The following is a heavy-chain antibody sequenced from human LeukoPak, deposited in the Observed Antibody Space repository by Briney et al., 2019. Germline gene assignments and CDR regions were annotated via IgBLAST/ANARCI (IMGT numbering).Heavy chain of an antibody. V-gene: IGHV3-7*01. CDR1: GFTFSNYW. Sequence: GGSLRLSCAASGFTFSNYWMSWVRQGPGKGLEWVANIKQDGSEKYYVDSVKGRFSISRDDTKNSLYLQLNSLRAEDTAVYYCARQYYDILTGTYYFDYWGQGTLVTVSS. J-gene: IGHJ4*02. CDR2: IKQDGSEK. D-gene: IGHD3-9*01. CDR3: ARQYYDILTGTYYFDY.